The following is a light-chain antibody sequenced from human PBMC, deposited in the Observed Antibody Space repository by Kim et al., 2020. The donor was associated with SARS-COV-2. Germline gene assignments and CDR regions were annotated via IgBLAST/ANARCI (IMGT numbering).Light chain of an antibody. J-gene: IGKJ4*01. Sequence: LSPGDTATLSCRASQSIASSYFAWYQHKPGQAPRLLISGASTRATGIPDRFSGSGSGTDFTLIIGSLQPEDFAVYYCQKYGGSLVFGGGTKVDIK. CDR2: GAS. CDR1: QSIASSY. V-gene: IGKV3-20*01. CDR3: QKYGGSLV.